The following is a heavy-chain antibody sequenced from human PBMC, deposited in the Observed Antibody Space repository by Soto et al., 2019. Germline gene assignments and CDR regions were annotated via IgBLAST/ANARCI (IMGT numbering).Heavy chain of an antibody. V-gene: IGHV3-23*01. Sequence: SLRLSCAASGFTFSSYAMSWVRQAPGKGLEWVSAISGSGGSTYYADSVKGRFTISRDNSKNTLYLQMNSLRAEDTAVYYCAKVGGYSTSGGMDVWGQGTTVTVS. CDR1: GFTFSSYA. CDR3: AKVGGYSTSGGMDV. D-gene: IGHD5-18*01. J-gene: IGHJ6*02. CDR2: ISGSGGST.